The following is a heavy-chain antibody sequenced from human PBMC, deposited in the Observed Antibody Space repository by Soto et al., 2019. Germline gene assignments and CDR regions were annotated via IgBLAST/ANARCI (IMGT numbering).Heavy chain of an antibody. D-gene: IGHD4-17*01. Sequence: ASVKVSCKASGYTFTSYGISWVRQAPGQGLEWMGWISAYNGNTNYAQKLKGRVTMTTDTSTSTAYMELRSLRSDDTAVYYCARVGDDYGLTTGMDVWGQGTTVTVSS. CDR2: ISAYNGNT. J-gene: IGHJ6*02. CDR3: ARVGDDYGLTTGMDV. V-gene: IGHV1-18*01. CDR1: GYTFTSYG.